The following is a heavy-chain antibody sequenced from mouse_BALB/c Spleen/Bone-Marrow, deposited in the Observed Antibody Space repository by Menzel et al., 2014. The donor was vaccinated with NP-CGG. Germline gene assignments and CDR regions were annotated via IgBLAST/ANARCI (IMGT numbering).Heavy chain of an antibody. CDR3: ARWLLPYGLDY. D-gene: IGHD2-3*01. V-gene: IGHV14-3*02. CDR1: GFNIKDTY. J-gene: IGHJ4*01. Sequence: EVQLQQSGAELVKPGAPVKLSCTASGFNIKDTYMHWVKQRPEQGLGWIGRIDPANGNTKYDPKFQGKATITADTSSNTAYLQLSSLISEDTAVYYCARWLLPYGLDYWGQGTSVTVSS. CDR2: IDPANGNT.